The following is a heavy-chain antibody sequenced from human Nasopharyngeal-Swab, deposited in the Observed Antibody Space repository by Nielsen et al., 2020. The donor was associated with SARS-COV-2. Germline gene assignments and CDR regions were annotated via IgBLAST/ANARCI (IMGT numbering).Heavy chain of an antibody. V-gene: IGHV1-8*01. D-gene: IGHD2-2*01. J-gene: IGHJ6*02. CDR2: MNPNSGNT. CDR1: GYTFTSYV. Sequence: ASVKVSCKASGYTFTSYVINWVRQATGQGLEWMGWMNPNSGNTGYAQKFQGRVTMTRNTSISTAYMELSSLRSEDTAAYYCARVGAADCSSTSCYAGVAWDYGMDVWGQGTTVTVSS. CDR3: ARVGAADCSSTSCYAGVAWDYGMDV.